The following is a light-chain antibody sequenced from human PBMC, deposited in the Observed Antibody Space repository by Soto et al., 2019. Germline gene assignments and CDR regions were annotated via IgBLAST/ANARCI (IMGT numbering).Light chain of an antibody. V-gene: IGLV1-40*01. J-gene: IGLJ1*01. Sequence: SVLTHPPSVSGAPGQRVTVSCTGSSSNIGAGYDVHWYQHLPGTAPKLLIHVNTNRPSGVPDRFSGSKSGTSASLAITGLQAEDEADYYCQSYDSSLNSYVFGTGTKVTVL. CDR3: QSYDSSLNSYV. CDR2: VNT. CDR1: SSNIGAGYD.